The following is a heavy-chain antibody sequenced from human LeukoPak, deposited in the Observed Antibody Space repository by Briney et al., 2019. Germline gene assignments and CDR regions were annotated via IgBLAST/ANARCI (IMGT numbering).Heavy chain of an antibody. D-gene: IGHD3-16*01. V-gene: IGHV3-30*03. CDR3: AVGAVGY. CDR1: GFTFSSYG. Sequence: PGRSLRLSCAASGFTFSSYGMHWVRQAPGKGLEWVAVISYDGSNKYYADSVKGRFTISRDNSKNTPYLQMNSLRAEDTAVYYCAVGAVGYWGQGTLVTVSS. CDR2: ISYDGSNK. J-gene: IGHJ4*02.